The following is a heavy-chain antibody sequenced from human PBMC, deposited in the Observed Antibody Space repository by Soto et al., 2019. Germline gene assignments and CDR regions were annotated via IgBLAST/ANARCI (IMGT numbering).Heavy chain of an antibody. CDR3: ARQLRFLEWLPTHWFDP. Sequence: SETLSLTCTVSGGSISSYYWSWIRQPPGKGLEWIGYIYYSGSTNYNPSLKSRVTISVDTSKNQFSLKLSSVTAADTAVYYCARQLRFLEWLPTHWFDPWGQGTLVTVSS. J-gene: IGHJ5*02. CDR1: GGSISSYY. V-gene: IGHV4-59*01. CDR2: IYYSGST. D-gene: IGHD3-3*01.